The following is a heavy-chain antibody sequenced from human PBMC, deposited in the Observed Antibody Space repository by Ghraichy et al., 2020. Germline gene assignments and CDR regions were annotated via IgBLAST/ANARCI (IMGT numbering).Heavy chain of an antibody. CDR3: ARQGYSYGYYYYYYMDV. V-gene: IGHV4-59*08. CDR1: GGSISSYY. CDR2: IYYSGST. D-gene: IGHD5-18*01. Sequence: SQTLSLTCTVSGGSISSYYWSWIRQPPGKGLEWIGYIYYSGSTNYNPSLKSRVTISADTSKNQFSLKLSSVTAADTAVYYCARQGYSYGYYYYYYMDVWGKGTTVTVSS. J-gene: IGHJ6*03.